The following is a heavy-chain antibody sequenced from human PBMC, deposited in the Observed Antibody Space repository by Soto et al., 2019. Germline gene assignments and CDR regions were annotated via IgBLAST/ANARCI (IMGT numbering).Heavy chain of an antibody. CDR2: IYYSGST. V-gene: IGHV4-59*01. CDR1: GGSISSYY. CDR3: ARAGGYCSGGSCSLFDY. D-gene: IGHD2-15*01. Sequence: SETLSLTCTVSGGSISSYYWSWIRQPSGKGLEWIGYIYYSGSTNYNPSLKSRVTISVDTSKNQFSLKLSSVTAADTAVYYCARAGGYCSGGSCSLFDYWGQGTLVTVSS. J-gene: IGHJ4*02.